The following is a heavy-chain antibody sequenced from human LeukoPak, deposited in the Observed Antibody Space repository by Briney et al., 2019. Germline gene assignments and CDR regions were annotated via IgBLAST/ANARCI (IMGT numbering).Heavy chain of an antibody. J-gene: IGHJ4*02. Sequence: GESLKISCKGSGYSFTSYWIVWVRQMPGKGLEWMGIIYPGDSDTRYSPSFQGQVTISADKSISTTYLQWSSLKASDTAMYYRARRGAVQPNEFDYWGQGTLVTVSS. CDR3: ARRGAVQPNEFDY. CDR1: GYSFTSYW. D-gene: IGHD1-1*01. CDR2: IYPGDSDT. V-gene: IGHV5-51*01.